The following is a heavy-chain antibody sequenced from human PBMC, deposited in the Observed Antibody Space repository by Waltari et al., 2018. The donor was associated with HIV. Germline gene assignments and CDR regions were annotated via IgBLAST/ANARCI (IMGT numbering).Heavy chain of an antibody. CDR2: IVSKHNK. D-gene: IGHD1-26*01. V-gene: IGHV2-26*01. Sequence: QFTLKESGPVLVKPTATLTLTCTVAGLPLLNARIGGSWNRQTPGKALEWLAHIVSKHNKSYNKTLKSRPTSPKDPSKSQVVLTMNNMDPVDTATYYCARSLVGATTTGFDYWGQGTLVTVSS. J-gene: IGHJ4*02. CDR3: ARSLVGATTTGFDY. CDR1: GLPLLNARIG.